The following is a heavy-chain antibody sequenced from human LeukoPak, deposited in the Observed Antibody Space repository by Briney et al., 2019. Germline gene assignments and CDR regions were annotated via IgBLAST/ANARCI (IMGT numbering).Heavy chain of an antibody. J-gene: IGHJ5*02. CDR1: VESFSGYY. CDR3: ARRPYYDILTGYFDP. D-gene: IGHD3-9*01. CDR2: INHSGST. V-gene: IGHV4-34*01. Sequence: SETLCLTCAVYVESFSGYYWSWIREPPGKGLEWIVEINHSGSTNYNPSLKSRVTISVDTSKNQFSLKLSSVTAADTAVYYCARRPYYDILTGYFDPWGQGTLVTVSS.